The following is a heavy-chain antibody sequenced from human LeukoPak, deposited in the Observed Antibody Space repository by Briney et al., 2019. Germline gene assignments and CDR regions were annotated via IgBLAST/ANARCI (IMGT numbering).Heavy chain of an antibody. V-gene: IGHV1-24*01. CDR1: GYTLTDFS. Sequence: ASVKVSCNISGYTLTDFSMHWVRQAPGKGLEWMGGFNREDDEAIYAPHFQGRVTVTDDTSTDTAYMELSSLRSEDTAVYYCATLDSYYDNSGRPLVPDWGQGTLVTVSS. D-gene: IGHD3-22*01. CDR2: FNREDDEA. CDR3: ATLDSYYDNSGRPLVPD. J-gene: IGHJ4*02.